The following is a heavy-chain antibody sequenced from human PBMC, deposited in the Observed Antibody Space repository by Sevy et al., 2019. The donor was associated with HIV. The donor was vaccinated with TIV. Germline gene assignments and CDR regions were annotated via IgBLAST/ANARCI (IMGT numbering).Heavy chain of an antibody. CDR2: ISSSSSTI. J-gene: IGHJ4*02. Sequence: GGSLRLSCAASGFTFSSYSMNWVRQAPGKGLEWVSYISSSSSTIYYADSVKGRFTISRDNAKNSLYLQMNSLRDEDTAVYYCAGGGYYDSSGYYDFDYWGQGTLVTVSS. D-gene: IGHD3-22*01. CDR3: AGGGYYDSSGYYDFDY. V-gene: IGHV3-48*02. CDR1: GFTFSSYS.